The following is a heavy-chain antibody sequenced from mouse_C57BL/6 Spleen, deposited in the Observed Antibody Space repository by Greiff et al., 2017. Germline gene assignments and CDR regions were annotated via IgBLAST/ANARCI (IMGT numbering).Heavy chain of an antibody. CDR3: ARDYDYDHYAMDY. CDR2: INPSNGGT. V-gene: IGHV1-53*01. CDR1: GYTFTSYW. Sequence: QVHVKQPGTELVKPGASVKLSCKASGYTFTSYWMHWVKQRPGQGLEWIGNINPSNGGTNYNEKFKSKATLTVDKSSSTAYMQLSSLTSEDSAVYYCARDYDYDHYAMDYWGQGTSVTVSS. D-gene: IGHD2-4*01. J-gene: IGHJ4*01.